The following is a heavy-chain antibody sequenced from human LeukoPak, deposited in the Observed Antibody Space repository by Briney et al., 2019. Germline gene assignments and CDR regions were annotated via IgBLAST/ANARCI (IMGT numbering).Heavy chain of an antibody. CDR3: ARIAVAGYYYYYCMDV. D-gene: IGHD6-19*01. V-gene: IGHV1-8*01. J-gene: IGHJ6*03. Sequence: ASVKVSCKASGYTFTSYDINWVRQATGQGLEWMGWMNPNSGNTGYAQKFQGRVTMTRNTSISTAYMELSSLRSEDTAVYYCARIAVAGYYYYYCMDVWGKGTTVTVSS. CDR1: GYTFTSYD. CDR2: MNPNSGNT.